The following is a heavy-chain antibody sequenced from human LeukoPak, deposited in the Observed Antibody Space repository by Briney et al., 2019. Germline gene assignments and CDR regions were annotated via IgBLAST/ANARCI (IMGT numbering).Heavy chain of an antibody. CDR1: GYTFTSYS. J-gene: IGHJ3*02. D-gene: IGHD1-26*01. V-gene: IGHV1-46*01. CDR2: INPSGGST. CDR3: ARDGHKYSVSYLDAFDS. Sequence: ASVKVSCKASGYTFTSYSMHWVRQAPGQGLEWMGVINPSGGSTSFAQKLQGRVTMTRDTSTSTVYMELSGLRSEDTAVYYCARDGHKYSVSYLDAFDSWGQGTMVTFSS.